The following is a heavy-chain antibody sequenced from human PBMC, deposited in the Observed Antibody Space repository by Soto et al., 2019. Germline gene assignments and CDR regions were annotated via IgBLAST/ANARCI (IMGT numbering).Heavy chain of an antibody. J-gene: IGHJ5*02. D-gene: IGHD1-1*01. V-gene: IGHV1-46*03. CDR1: GYSFTSHY. CDR2: IHPGGVNI. Sequence: QVHLVQSGAEVKKPGASVKVSCKGIGYSFTSHYMHWVRQAPGQGLEWMGTIHPGGVNIAYAQKFHGRVTITKDTSTSTVYMELTSLTSEDAAVYYCARDQSWHDLLWWFDPWGQGTLVTVSS. CDR3: ARDQSWHDLLWWFDP.